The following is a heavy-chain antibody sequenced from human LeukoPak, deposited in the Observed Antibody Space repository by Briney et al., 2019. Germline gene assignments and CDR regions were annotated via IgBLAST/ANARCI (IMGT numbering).Heavy chain of an antibody. V-gene: IGHV3-30*12. Sequence: GGSLRLSCAASGFNFSTFGMHWVRQAPGKGPEWVAAVSADGSNKYFADSVKGRFTISRDNAKNSLYLQMSSLRAEDTAVYYCTRNEVWGQGTLVTVSS. CDR3: TRNEV. J-gene: IGHJ4*02. CDR2: VSADGSNK. CDR1: GFNFSTFG.